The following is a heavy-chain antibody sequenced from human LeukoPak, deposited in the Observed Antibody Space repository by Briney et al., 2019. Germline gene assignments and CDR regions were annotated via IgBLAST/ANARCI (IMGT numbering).Heavy chain of an antibody. CDR2: ISAYNGNT. V-gene: IGHV1-18*01. J-gene: IGHJ4*02. D-gene: IGHD5-18*01. CDR1: GYTFTTYG. Sequence: ASVKVSCTASGYTFTTYGVSWVRQAPGQGLEWMGWISAYNGNTNYAQKIQDRVTMTTDTSTSTAYMELRSLRSDDTAVYYCARGGIELWSAIDYWGQGTLVTVSS. CDR3: ARGGIELWSAIDY.